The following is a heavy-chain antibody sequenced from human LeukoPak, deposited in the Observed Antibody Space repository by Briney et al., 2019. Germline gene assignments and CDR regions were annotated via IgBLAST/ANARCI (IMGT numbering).Heavy chain of an antibody. CDR2: IYYSGST. V-gene: IGHV4-39*01. J-gene: IGHJ3*02. CDR1: GGSISSSSYY. Sequence: PSETLSLTCTVSGGSISSSSYYWGWIRQPPGKGLEWIGRIYYSGSTYYNPSLKSRVTISVDTSKNQFSLKPSSVTAADTAVYYCARQQSDAFDIWGQGTMVTVSS. CDR3: ARQQSDAFDI.